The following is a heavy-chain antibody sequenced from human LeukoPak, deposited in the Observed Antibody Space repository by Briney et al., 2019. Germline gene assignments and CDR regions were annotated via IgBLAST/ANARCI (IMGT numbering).Heavy chain of an antibody. D-gene: IGHD3-9*01. CDR1: GFFSSSYY. CDR2: IHHTGIT. CDR3: VRGDNILTGYFY. Sequence: SETLSLTCTVSGFFSSSYYWGWVRQPPGKGLEWIVGIHHTGITHYSPSLKSRVSISVDTSKNQLSLKLGSVTAADTAFYYCVRGDNILTGYFYWGQGILVTVSS. J-gene: IGHJ4*02. V-gene: IGHV4-38-2*02.